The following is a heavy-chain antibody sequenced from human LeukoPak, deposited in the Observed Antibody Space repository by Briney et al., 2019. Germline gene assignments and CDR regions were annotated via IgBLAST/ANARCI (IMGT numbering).Heavy chain of an antibody. Sequence: GGSLRLSCAASGFTFSSYAMSWVRQAPGKGLEWVSAINVRGDGTYYAESVRGRFTISRDNSKNTLYLQMNSVRAEDTALYYCAKDYRYGSAWGPGTLVVVSS. V-gene: IGHV3-23*01. CDR3: AKDYRYGSA. CDR1: GFTFSSYA. D-gene: IGHD6-19*01. J-gene: IGHJ5*02. CDR2: INVRGDGT.